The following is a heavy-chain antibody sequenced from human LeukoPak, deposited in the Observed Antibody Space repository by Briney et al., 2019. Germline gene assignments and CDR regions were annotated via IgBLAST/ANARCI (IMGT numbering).Heavy chain of an antibody. D-gene: IGHD6-6*01. CDR2: ISSNGGST. CDR3: ARISSSYDYDY. Sequence: GGSLILSCAASGFTFRSYGMHWVRQAPGKGLEYVAAISSNGGSTDYANSVKGRFTISRDNSKNTLYLQMGSLRAEDMAVYYCARISSSYDYDYWGQGTLVTVSS. CDR1: GFTFRSYG. V-gene: IGHV3-64*01. J-gene: IGHJ4*02.